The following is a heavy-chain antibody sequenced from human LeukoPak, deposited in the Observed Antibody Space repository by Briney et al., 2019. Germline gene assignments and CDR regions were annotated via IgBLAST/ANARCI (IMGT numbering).Heavy chain of an antibody. J-gene: IGHJ4*02. Sequence: ASVKVSCKASGYTFTGYYMHWVRQAPGQGLEWMGWINHNSGGTNYAQKFQGRVTMTRDTSISTAYMELSRLRSDDTAVYYCARVSDYGDEIDYWGQGTLVTVSS. D-gene: IGHD4/OR15-4a*01. CDR1: GYTFTGYY. V-gene: IGHV1-2*02. CDR2: INHNSGGT. CDR3: ARVSDYGDEIDY.